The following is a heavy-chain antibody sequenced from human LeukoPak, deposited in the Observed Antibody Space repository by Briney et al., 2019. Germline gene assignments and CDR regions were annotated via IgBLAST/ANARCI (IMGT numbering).Heavy chain of an antibody. CDR2: IKQDGSEK. J-gene: IGHJ4*02. V-gene: IGHV3-7*01. Sequence: GGSLRLSCAASGFIFSGYWMTWVRQGPGKGLEWVANIKQDGSEKYYVDSVKGRFTIPRDNAKNSLYLQMNSLRAEDTAVYFCARDPGPYYYGSGSYHFDHWGQRTLVTVSS. CDR3: ARDPGPYYYGSGSYHFDH. CDR1: GFIFSGYW. D-gene: IGHD3-10*01.